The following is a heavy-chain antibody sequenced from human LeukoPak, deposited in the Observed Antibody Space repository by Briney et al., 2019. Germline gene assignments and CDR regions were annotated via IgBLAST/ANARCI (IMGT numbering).Heavy chain of an antibody. D-gene: IGHD4-11*01. V-gene: IGHV1-18*01. CDR3: ARDTNTGRMTTVTTEDWFDP. CDR2: ISAYNGNT. CDR1: GYTFTSYG. Sequence: ASVKVSCKASGYTFTSYGISWVRQAPGQGLEWMGWISAYNGNTNYAQKLQGRVTMTTDTSTSTAYMELRSLGSDDTAVYYCARDTNTGRMTTVTTEDWFDPWGQGTLVTVSS. J-gene: IGHJ5*02.